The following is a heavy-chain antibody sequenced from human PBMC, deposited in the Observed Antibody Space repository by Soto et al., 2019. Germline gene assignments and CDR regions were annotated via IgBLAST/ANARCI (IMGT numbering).Heavy chain of an antibody. CDR3: TTALGQQLVVFDY. CDR2: IKSKADGETT. CDR1: GFTFNNAW. D-gene: IGHD6-13*01. Sequence: EVQQTESGGGLVKPGGSLRLSCAASGFTFNNAWRSWVRQAPGKGLEWVGRIKSKADGETTDYAAPVKGRFTISRDDSKNMLYLQMDSLKTEHTALYYCTTALGQQLVVFDYWGQGTLITVSS. J-gene: IGHJ4*02. V-gene: IGHV3-15*01.